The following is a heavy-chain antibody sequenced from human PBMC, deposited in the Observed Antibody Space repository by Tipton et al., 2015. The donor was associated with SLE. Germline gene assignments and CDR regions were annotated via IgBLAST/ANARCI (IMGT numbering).Heavy chain of an antibody. CDR2: MNTNNGNT. D-gene: IGHD3-3*01. CDR3: VRGPRVDWFFDL. Sequence: QVQLVQSGAEVKKPGASVKLSCKASGYAFTTYDINWVRQASGQGLEWMGWMNTNNGNTGYAQKFQGRVSMTRDTSFSTAYMELSSLRSDDTAVYYCVRGPRVDWFFDLWGRGTLVTVSS. CDR1: GYAFTTYD. V-gene: IGHV1-8*01. J-gene: IGHJ2*01.